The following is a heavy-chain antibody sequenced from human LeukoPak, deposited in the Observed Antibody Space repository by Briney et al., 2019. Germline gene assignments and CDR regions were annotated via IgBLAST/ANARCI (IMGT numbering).Heavy chain of an antibody. CDR3: ARVLGYSSSWPFDY. CDR1: GFTFSSYS. J-gene: IGHJ4*02. D-gene: IGHD6-13*01. V-gene: IGHV3-48*04. CDR2: ISSSSSTI. Sequence: GGSLRLSCAASGFTFSSYSMNWVRQAPGKGLEWVSYISSSSSTIYYADSVKGRFTISRDNAKNSLYLQMNSLRVEDTAVYYCARVLGYSSSWPFDYWGQGTLVTVSS.